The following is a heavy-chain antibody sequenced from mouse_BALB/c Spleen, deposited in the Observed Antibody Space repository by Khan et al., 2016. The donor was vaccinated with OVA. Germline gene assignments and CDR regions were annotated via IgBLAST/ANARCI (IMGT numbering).Heavy chain of an antibody. V-gene: IGHV3-2*02. Sequence: EVQLVETGPGLVKPSQSLSLTCTVTGYSITSGYAWNWIRQFPGNKLELMGYISYSGFTSYTPSLKSRISITRDTSKNQFFLQLNSVTTEDTATYYCARGNYYGDYFDYWGQGTTLTVSS. CDR3: ARGNYYGDYFDY. D-gene: IGHD1-1*01. J-gene: IGHJ2*01. CDR2: ISYSGFT. CDR1: GYSITSGYA.